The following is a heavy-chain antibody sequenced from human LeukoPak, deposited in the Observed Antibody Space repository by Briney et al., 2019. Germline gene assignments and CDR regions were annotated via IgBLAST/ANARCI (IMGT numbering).Heavy chain of an antibody. CDR3: ARDSTTVTPKKDPSDY. Sequence: GGSLRLSCAASGFTVSSNYMSWVRQAPGKGLEWVSVIYSGGSTYYADSVKGRFTISRHNSKNTLYLQMNSLRAEDTAVYYCARDSTTVTPKKDPSDYWGQGTLVTVSS. CDR1: GFTVSSNY. J-gene: IGHJ4*02. D-gene: IGHD4-17*01. CDR2: IYSGGST. V-gene: IGHV3-53*04.